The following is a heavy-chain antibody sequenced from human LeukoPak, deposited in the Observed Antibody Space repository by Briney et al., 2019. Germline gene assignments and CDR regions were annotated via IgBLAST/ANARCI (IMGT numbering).Heavy chain of an antibody. CDR3: ARRDCSRSSCFYWSLDL. V-gene: IGHV4-39*07. CDR2: VFYSGIT. Sequence: SETLSLTCTVSGGSITSGGHYWTWIRQSPGKGLEWIGSVFYSGITFYNPSLTSRLTISVDTSRNQFSLKLSSVTAADTAIYYCARRDCSRSSCFYWSLDLWGRGTLLTVSS. D-gene: IGHD2-2*01. CDR1: GGSITSGGHY. J-gene: IGHJ2*01.